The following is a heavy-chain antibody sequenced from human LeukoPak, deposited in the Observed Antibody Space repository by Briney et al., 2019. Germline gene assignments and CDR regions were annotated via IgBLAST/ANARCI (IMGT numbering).Heavy chain of an antibody. D-gene: IGHD5-24*01. CDR2: IRSKSYGGTT. CDR1: GFTFGDHA. J-gene: IGHJ6*02. CDR3: TRGPTHQWLYYGMDV. V-gene: IGHV3-49*04. Sequence: GGSLRLSCTTSGFTFGDHAMSWVRQAPGKGLEWVGFIRSKSYGGTTEYAASVKGRFTISRDDSKSIAYLQMDSLKTDDTAMYHRTRGPTHQWLYYGMDVWGQGTTVTVSS.